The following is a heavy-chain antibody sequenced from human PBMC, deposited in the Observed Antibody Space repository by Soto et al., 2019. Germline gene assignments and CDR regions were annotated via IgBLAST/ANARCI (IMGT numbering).Heavy chain of an antibody. CDR1: GFPFSIYG. D-gene: IGHD6-13*01. CDR3: AKTHIAADGPNHDY. V-gene: IGHV3-30*18. J-gene: IGHJ4*02. Sequence: GGSLRLSCAASGFPFSIYGMHWVRQSPGKGLEWVAVISYDGSNKYYADSVKGRFTISRDNSKNTLYLQMKSLRAEDTAVYYCAKTHIAADGPNHDYWGQGTLVTVSS. CDR2: ISYDGSNK.